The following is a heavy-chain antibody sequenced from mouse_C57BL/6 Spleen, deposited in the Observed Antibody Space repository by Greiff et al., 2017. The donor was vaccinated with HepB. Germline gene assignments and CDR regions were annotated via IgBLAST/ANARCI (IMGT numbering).Heavy chain of an antibody. CDR3: VREDYGSCDY. D-gene: IGHD1-1*01. Sequence: EVQGVESGGGLVQPKGSLKLSCAASGFTFNTYAMHWVRQAPGKGLEWVARISSKSSNYATYYADSVKDRFTISRDDSQSMLYLQMNNRKTEDTAMYYCVREDYGSCDYWGQGTTLTVSS. V-gene: IGHV10-3*01. J-gene: IGHJ2*01. CDR1: GFTFNTYA. CDR2: ISSKSSNYAT.